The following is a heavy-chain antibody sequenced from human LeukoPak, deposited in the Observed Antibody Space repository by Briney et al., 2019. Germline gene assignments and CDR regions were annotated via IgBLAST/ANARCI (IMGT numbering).Heavy chain of an antibody. CDR2: INPNSGGT. D-gene: IGHD3-3*01. CDR3: ARGEGLRFLEWLPFDY. J-gene: IGHJ4*02. Sequence: ASVKVSCKASGYTFTGYYMHWVRQAPGQGLEWMGWINPNSGGTNYAQKCQGRVTMTRDTSISTAYMELSRLRSGDTAVYYCARGEGLRFLEWLPFDYWGQGTLVTVSS. CDR1: GYTFTGYY. V-gene: IGHV1-2*02.